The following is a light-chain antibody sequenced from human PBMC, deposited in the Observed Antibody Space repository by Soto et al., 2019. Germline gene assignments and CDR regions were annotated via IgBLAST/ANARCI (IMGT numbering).Light chain of an antibody. CDR1: TGDIGGYNF. CDR3: DSDTSPNTLV. J-gene: IGLJ1*01. Sequence: QSALTQPASVSGSPGQSITISCLGTTGDIGGYNFVYWYQKHPGKAPQLMIHEIGNRPSGVSNRFSASKSCNTASLTISGLQPEDEAYDYCDSDTSPNTLVFGTWTQLTVL. CDR2: EIG. V-gene: IGLV2-14*01.